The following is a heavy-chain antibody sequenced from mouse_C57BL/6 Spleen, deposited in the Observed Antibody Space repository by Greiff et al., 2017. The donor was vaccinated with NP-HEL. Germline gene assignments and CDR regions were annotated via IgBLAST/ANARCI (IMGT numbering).Heavy chain of an antibody. V-gene: IGHV1-64*01. CDR2: IHPNSGST. CDR3: ARDYEDAMDY. D-gene: IGHD2-4*01. CDR1: GYTFTSYW. J-gene: IGHJ4*01. Sequence: QVQLQQSGAELVKPGASVKLSCKASGYTFTSYWMHWVKQRPGQGLEWIGMIHPNSGSTNYNEKFKSKATLTVDKSSSTAYMQLSSLTSEDSAVYYCARDYEDAMDYWGQGTSVTVSS.